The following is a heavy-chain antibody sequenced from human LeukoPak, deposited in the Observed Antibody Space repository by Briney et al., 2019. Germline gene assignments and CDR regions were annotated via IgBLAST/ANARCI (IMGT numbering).Heavy chain of an antibody. CDR2: INPNSGGT. CDR3: ARGGYWGGLGFDAFDI. J-gene: IGHJ3*02. D-gene: IGHD7-27*01. CDR1: GYTFTGYY. V-gene: IGHV1-2*02. Sequence: ASVKVSCKASGYTFTGYYMHWVRQAPGQGLEWMGWINPNSGGTNYAQKFQGRVTMTSDTSISTAYMELSRLRSDDTAVYYCARGGYWGGLGFDAFDIWGQGTMVTVSS.